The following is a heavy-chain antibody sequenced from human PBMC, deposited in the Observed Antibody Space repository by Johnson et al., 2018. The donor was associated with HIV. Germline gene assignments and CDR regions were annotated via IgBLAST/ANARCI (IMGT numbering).Heavy chain of an antibody. D-gene: IGHD6-19*01. J-gene: IGHJ3*01. CDR3: VRGGQWGATDAFDV. CDR1: GFTFSRYG. CDR2: ISGGEDDT. Sequence: HVQLVESGGGVVQTGGSLRLSCAASGFTFSRYGMHWVRQAPGKGLEWVSFISGGEDDTYYADSVKGRFTISRDNSKTTLYLQMNSMRPEDTAVYYCVRGGQWGATDAFDVWGQGTMVTVSS. V-gene: IGHV3-NL1*01.